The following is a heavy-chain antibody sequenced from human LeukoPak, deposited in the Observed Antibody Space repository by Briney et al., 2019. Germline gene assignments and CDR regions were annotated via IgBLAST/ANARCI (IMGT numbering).Heavy chain of an antibody. CDR1: GLTFSDFS. Sequence: GGSLRLSCAAIGLTFSDFSMAWVRQAPGKGLEWLSGISGSAYASYYADSVKGRFTISRDNSKSILYLQMSSLRDDDSATYYCARETRDQMWRNYYFDSWGQGALVTVSS. J-gene: IGHJ4*02. CDR2: ISGSAYAS. V-gene: IGHV3-23*01. D-gene: IGHD1-26*01. CDR3: ARETRDQMWRNYYFDS.